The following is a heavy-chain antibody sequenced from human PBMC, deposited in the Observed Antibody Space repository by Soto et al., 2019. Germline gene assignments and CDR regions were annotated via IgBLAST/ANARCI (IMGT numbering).Heavy chain of an antibody. Sequence: QVQLQESGPGLVKPSGTLSLTCAVSGGSISTSNWWSWVRQPPGKWLEWIGEVYRTGSTNYNPSLESRLTISVDKSKTQFSLKLTSVAAADTAVYYCARARATIAAAAIFDCWGQGTLVTVSS. D-gene: IGHD6-13*01. CDR2: VYRTGST. J-gene: IGHJ4*02. V-gene: IGHV4-4*02. CDR3: ARARATIAAAAIFDC. CDR1: GGSISTSNW.